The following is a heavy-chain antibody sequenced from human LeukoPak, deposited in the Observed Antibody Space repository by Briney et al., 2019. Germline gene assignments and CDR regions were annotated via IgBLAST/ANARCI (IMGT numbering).Heavy chain of an antibody. CDR2: IYYSGST. J-gene: IGHJ4*02. CDR1: GGSISSSGDY. CDR3: ASRYSYRSFDY. V-gene: IGHV4-39*01. D-gene: IGHD5-18*01. Sequence: SEALSLTCTVSGGSISSSGDYWGWIRQPPGKGLEWIGSIYYSGSTYYNPSLKSRVTISADTSKNQFSLKLNSVTAADTALYYCASRYSYRSFDYWGQGTLVTVSS.